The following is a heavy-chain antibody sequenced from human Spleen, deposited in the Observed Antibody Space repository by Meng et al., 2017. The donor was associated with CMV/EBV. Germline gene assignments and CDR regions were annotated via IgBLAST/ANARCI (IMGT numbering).Heavy chain of an antibody. J-gene: IGHJ4*02. Sequence: VSGGAVRSGSYYWGLGRQPPGRGLEWIGYIYYSGSSNYNPSLKSRATISVHSSKTQFSLKVASVTAADTAVYFCARFSGNWFSFDSWGQGTLVTVSS. CDR1: GGAVRSGSYY. CDR2: IYYSGSS. D-gene: IGHD1-1*01. V-gene: IGHV4-61*01. CDR3: ARFSGNWFSFDS.